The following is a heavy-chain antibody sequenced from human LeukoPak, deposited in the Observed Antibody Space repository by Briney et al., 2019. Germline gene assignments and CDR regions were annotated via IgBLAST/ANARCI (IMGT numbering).Heavy chain of an antibody. V-gene: IGHV3-66*01. CDR2: IYSGGST. Sequence: PGGSLRLSCAASGFTFSSYWMSWVRQAPGKGLEWVSVIYSGGSTYYADSVKGRFTISRDNSKNTLYLQMNSLRAEDTAVYYCARGTNYYDSRGDAFDIWGQGTMVTVSS. D-gene: IGHD3-22*01. J-gene: IGHJ3*02. CDR1: GFTFSSYW. CDR3: ARGTNYYDSRGDAFDI.